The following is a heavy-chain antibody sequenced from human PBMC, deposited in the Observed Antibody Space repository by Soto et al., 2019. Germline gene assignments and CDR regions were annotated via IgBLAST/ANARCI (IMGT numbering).Heavy chain of an antibody. CDR1: GVSLTSGNW. V-gene: IGHV4-4*02. CDR3: ARGEDAFFFYGLDV. Sequence: SETLSLTCAVSGVSLTSGNWWTWVRQSPQRGLEYIGEMFHDGTANYYPSFENRVAITVDTPRHQVSLTLTSVTAADTALYYCARGEDAFFFYGLDVWGQGITVTVPS. CDR2: MFHDGTA. D-gene: IGHD3-3*01. J-gene: IGHJ6*02.